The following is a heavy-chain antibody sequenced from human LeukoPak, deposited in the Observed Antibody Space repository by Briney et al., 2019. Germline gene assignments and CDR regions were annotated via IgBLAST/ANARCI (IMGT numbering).Heavy chain of an antibody. D-gene: IGHD2-15*01. Sequence: GAYLKISCKGFGYSFSTYWIAWVRQMLGKGLEWMGIIWPGDSDARYSPPFQAQVAISADKSISTAYLQWSSLKASDTAIYYCATLASRRDADKTSGLAYFDNWGQGTPVTVSS. V-gene: IGHV5-51*01. J-gene: IGHJ4*02. CDR3: ATLASRRDADKTSGLAYFDN. CDR2: IWPGDSDA. CDR1: GYSFSTYW.